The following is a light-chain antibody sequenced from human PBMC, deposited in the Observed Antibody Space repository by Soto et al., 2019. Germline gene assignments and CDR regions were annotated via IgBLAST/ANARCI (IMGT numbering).Light chain of an antibody. CDR3: QRRRSWPPTIT. V-gene: IGKV3-11*01. CDR1: QSVSTY. Sequence: IVLTQSPATLSLTKGERATLSCRASQSVSTYLAWYQQRPGQAPRLLIYDASYRATDIPPRFSGSGSGTDFTLTISSLEPEDFAVYYCQRRRSWPPTITFGQGTLLEI. J-gene: IGKJ5*01. CDR2: DAS.